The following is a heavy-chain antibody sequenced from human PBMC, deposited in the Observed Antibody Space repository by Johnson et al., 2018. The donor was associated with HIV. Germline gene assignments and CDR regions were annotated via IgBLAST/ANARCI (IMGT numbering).Heavy chain of an antibody. J-gene: IGHJ3*01. CDR2: INSDGSST. Sequence: VQLVESGGDLVQPGGSLRLSCVGSGFTFSTNWMHWVRQAPGKGLVWVSRINSDGSSTSYADSVKGRFTISRDNAKNTLYLQMNSLRAEDTGVYYCAKPQLLADDIFNFWGQGTLVTVCS. CDR1: GFTFSTNW. D-gene: IGHD6-19*01. CDR3: AKPQLLADDIFNF. V-gene: IGHV3-74*03.